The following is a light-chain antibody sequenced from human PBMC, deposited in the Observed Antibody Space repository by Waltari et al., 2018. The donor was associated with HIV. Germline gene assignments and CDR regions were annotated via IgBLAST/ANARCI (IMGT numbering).Light chain of an antibody. CDR2: RDN. V-gene: IGLV3-1*01. Sequence: SYELTQPPSVSVSPGQTASITCSGDKLGDKYACWYQQKPGQSPVLVIFRDNRRPSGIPERFAGSNSGNTATLTGGGTQAVDEADYYCQAWDRSHVVFGGGTKLTVL. CDR1: KLGDKY. J-gene: IGLJ2*01. CDR3: QAWDRSHVV.